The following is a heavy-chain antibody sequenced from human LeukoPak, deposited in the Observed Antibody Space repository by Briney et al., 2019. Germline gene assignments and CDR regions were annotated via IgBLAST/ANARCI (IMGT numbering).Heavy chain of an antibody. V-gene: IGHV1-2*06. CDR2: INPNSGGT. D-gene: IGHD2-15*01. CDR3: ARGEAIGYCSGGSCDSRRYYYYMDV. CDR1: GYTFTGYY. Sequence: GASVKVSCKASGYTFTGYYMNWVRQAPGQGLEWMGRINPNSGGTNYAQKFQGRVTMTRDTSISTAYMELSRLRSDDTAVYYCARGEAIGYCSGGSCDSRRYYYYMDVWGKGTTVTVSS. J-gene: IGHJ6*03.